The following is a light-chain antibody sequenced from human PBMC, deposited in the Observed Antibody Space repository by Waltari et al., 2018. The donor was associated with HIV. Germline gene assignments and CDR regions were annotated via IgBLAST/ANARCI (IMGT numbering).Light chain of an antibody. J-gene: IGKJ4*01. CDR1: QSVLYSSNNKNY. V-gene: IGKV4-1*01. CDR2: WAS. CDR3: QQYYSTPLT. Sequence: DIVMTQSPDSLAVSLGESATINCKSSQSVLYSSNNKNYLAWYQQKPGQPPKLLIYWASTRESGVPDRFSGSGSGTDFTLTISSLQAEDVAVYYCQQYYSTPLTFGGGTTVEIK.